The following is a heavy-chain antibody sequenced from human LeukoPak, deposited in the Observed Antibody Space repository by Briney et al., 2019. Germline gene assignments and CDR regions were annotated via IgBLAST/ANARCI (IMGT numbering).Heavy chain of an antibody. CDR2: INPNSGGT. CDR1: GYTFTGYY. D-gene: IGHD3-22*01. V-gene: IGHV1-2*02. Sequence: ASVKVSCKASGYTFTGYYMHWVRQAPGQGLEWMGWINPNSGGTNYAQRFQGRVTMTRDTSISTAYMELSRLRSDDTAVYYCARVTHNYYDSSGYYAFDIWGQGTMVTVSS. J-gene: IGHJ3*02. CDR3: ARVTHNYYDSSGYYAFDI.